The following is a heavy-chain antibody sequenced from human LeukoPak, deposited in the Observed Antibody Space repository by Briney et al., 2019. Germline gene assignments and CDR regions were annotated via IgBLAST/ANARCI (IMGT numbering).Heavy chain of an antibody. CDR3: APSRGPCSGDY. V-gene: IGHV3-23*01. J-gene: IGHJ4*02. CDR1: GFTFSSYG. D-gene: IGHD2-15*01. Sequence: GGSLRLSCAASGFTFSSYGMSWVRQAPGKGLEWVSAISGSGGSTYYADSVKGRFTISRDNSKNTLYLQMNSLRAEDTAVYYCAPSRGPCSGDYWGQGTLVTVSS. CDR2: ISGSGGST.